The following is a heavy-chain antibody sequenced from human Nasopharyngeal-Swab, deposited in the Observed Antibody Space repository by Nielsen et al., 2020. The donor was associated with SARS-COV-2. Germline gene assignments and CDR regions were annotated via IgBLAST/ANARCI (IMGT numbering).Heavy chain of an antibody. Sequence: GGSLRPSCAAPGITFSSSAMHWVRQAPGKGLEWVAVISYDGSNKYYADSVKGRFTFSRDNSKNTLYLQMNSLRAEDTAVYYCGRDVLRTVVTHGGYWGQGTLVTVSS. V-gene: IGHV3-30-3*01. J-gene: IGHJ4*02. D-gene: IGHD4-23*01. CDR2: ISYDGSNK. CDR1: GITFSSSA. CDR3: GRDVLRTVVTHGGY.